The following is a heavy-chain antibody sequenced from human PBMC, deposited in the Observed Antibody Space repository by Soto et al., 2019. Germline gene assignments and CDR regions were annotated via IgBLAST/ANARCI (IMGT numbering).Heavy chain of an antibody. CDR2: IKPDNGNT. Sequence: QLQLVQSGGEVKKPGASVRVSCEAYGYPFSKYGISWIRQAPGQGLEWMGWIKPDNGNTDYAQKFQGRVTMTTDTSSNTAYMDLRSLRSDYTAVDYCATSYDSGFDPWGQGTLVSVSS. CDR1: GYPFSKYG. J-gene: IGHJ5*02. V-gene: IGHV1-18*04. CDR3: ATSYDSGFDP. D-gene: IGHD5-12*01.